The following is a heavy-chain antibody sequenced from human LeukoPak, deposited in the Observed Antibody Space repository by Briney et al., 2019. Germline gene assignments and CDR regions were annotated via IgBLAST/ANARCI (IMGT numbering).Heavy chain of an antibody. V-gene: IGHV1-2*02. CDR3: ARDLGTYGSGSYLVSYDYYYMDV. CDR2: INPNSGGT. D-gene: IGHD3-10*01. CDR1: GYTFTRYY. Sequence: ASVKVSCKASGYTFTRYYMHWVRQAPGQGLEWMGWINPNSGGTNYAQKFQGRVTMTRDTSISTAYMELSRLRSDDTAVYYCARDLGTYGSGSYLVSYDYYYMDVWGKGTTVTISS. J-gene: IGHJ6*03.